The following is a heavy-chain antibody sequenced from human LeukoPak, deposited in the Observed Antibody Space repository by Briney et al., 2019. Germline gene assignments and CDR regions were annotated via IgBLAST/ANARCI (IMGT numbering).Heavy chain of an antibody. J-gene: IGHJ3*02. V-gene: IGHV6-1*01. Sequence: SQALSLTRAISLDTPSTKRAAWNWIRHSRLRCLEWLGRTLYMSKWNNDYALSVKGRITLKPDTSKNQFSLQLNSVTPEDTAVYYCAHLRSGTSDVFDIWGQGTKVTVFS. CDR2: TLYMSKWNN. CDR3: AHLRSGTSDVFDI. CDR1: LDTPSTKRAA. D-gene: IGHD1-26*01.